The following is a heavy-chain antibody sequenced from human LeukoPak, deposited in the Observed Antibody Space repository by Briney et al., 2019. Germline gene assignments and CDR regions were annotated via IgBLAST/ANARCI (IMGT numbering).Heavy chain of an antibody. CDR1: GYTFTSYY. V-gene: IGHV1-46*01. J-gene: IGHJ6*03. CDR3: ARGEETGDRYYYYMDV. CDR2: INPSGGST. Sequence: ASVKVSCKASGYTFTSYYMHWVRQAPGQGLEWMGIINPSGGSTSYAQKFQGRVTMTRDTSTSTVYMELNSLRAEDTAVYYCARGEETGDRYYYYMDVWGKGTTVTVSS. D-gene: IGHD7-27*01.